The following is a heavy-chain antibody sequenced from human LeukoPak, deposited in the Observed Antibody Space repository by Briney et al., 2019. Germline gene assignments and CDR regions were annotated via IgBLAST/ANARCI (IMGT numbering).Heavy chain of an antibody. V-gene: IGHV4-39*01. Sequence: SETLSLTCTVSGGSISSSSYYWGWIRQPPGKGLEWIGSIYYSGSTYYNPSLKSRVTISVDTSKNQFSLKLSSVTAADTAVYHCARLSAEFGVITPGYLDYWGQGTLVTVSS. CDR1: GGSISSSSYY. CDR2: IYYSGST. D-gene: IGHD3-22*01. CDR3: ARLSAEFGVITPGYLDY. J-gene: IGHJ4*02.